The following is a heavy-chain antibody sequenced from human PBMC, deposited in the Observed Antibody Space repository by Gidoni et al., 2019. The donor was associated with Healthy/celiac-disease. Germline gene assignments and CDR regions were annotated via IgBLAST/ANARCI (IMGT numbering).Heavy chain of an antibody. D-gene: IGHD3-16*01. Sequence: SRVTISVDTSKNQFSLKLSSVTAADTAVYYCARSKGGAMDYWGQGTLVTVSS. V-gene: IGHV4-59*01. J-gene: IGHJ4*02. CDR3: ARSKGGAMDY.